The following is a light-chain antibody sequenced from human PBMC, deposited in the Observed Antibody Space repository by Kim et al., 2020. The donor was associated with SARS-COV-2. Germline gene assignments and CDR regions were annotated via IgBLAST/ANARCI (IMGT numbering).Light chain of an antibody. CDR1: SNNIGSYD. CDR2: LNN. Sequence: QRITISSSGSSNNIGSYDVHWYQQLPGTAPKLLIYLNNHRPSGVPDRFSGSKSGTSASLAISGLRSEDEADYYCAACDDSLSGVVFGGGTQLTVL. J-gene: IGLJ2*01. V-gene: IGLV1-47*02. CDR3: AACDDSLSGVV.